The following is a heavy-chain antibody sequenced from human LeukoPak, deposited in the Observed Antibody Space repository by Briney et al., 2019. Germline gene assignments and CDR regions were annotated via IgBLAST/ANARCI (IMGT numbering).Heavy chain of an antibody. D-gene: IGHD4-17*01. CDR1: GYSFTNYW. CDR3: ARGMTTVTSGLGY. Sequence: GESLKIYCKGSGYSFTNYWIDWVRQMPGKGLEWMGIIYPGDSDTRYSPSFQGQVTISADKSISTAYLQWNGLKASDTAMYYCARGMTTVTSGLGYWGQGTLVTVSS. V-gene: IGHV5-51*01. CDR2: IYPGDSDT. J-gene: IGHJ4*02.